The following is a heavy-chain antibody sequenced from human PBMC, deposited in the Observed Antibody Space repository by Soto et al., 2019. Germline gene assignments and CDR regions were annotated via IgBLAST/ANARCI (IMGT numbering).Heavy chain of an antibody. CDR1: GFTFSSYS. D-gene: IGHD4-17*01. J-gene: IGHJ4*02. CDR3: ARSSPSSPTVPAEFDY. Sequence: EVQLVESGGGLVQPGGSLRLSCAASGFTFSSYSMNWVRQAPGKGLEWVPYISSSSSTIYYADSVKGRFTISRDNAKNSLYLQMNSLRAEDTAVYYCARSSPSSPTVPAEFDYWGQGTLVTVSS. V-gene: IGHV3-48*01. CDR2: ISSSSSTI.